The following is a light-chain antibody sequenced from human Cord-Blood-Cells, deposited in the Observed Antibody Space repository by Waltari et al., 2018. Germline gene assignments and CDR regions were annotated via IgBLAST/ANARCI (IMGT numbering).Light chain of an antibody. J-gene: IGLJ2*01. CDR2: DVS. Sequence: QSALTQPASVSGSPGQSITISCTGTSSDVGGYNYVSWYQPHSGKAPKPIIYDVSRRPSGVSNRFSGSKSGNTASLTISGLQAEDEADYYCSSYTSSSTVVFGGGTKLTVL. CDR3: SSYTSSSTVV. V-gene: IGLV2-14*01. CDR1: SSDVGGYNY.